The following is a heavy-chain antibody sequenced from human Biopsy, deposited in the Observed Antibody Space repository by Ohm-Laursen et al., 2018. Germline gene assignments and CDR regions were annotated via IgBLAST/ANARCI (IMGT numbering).Heavy chain of an antibody. CDR2: IFYSGIT. J-gene: IGHJ3*02. CDR1: GGSVSSNVAY. V-gene: IGHV4-39*01. CDR3: AKHGSGWTGDDAFHI. Sequence: SDTLSLTCTVSGGSVSSNVAYWAWIRQPPGKGLESIGSIFYSGITYYNPSLQSRVTMSVDTSKNQFSLNLTSVTAADTAVYYCAKHGSGWTGDDAFHIWGQGTMVTVSS. D-gene: IGHD6-19*01.